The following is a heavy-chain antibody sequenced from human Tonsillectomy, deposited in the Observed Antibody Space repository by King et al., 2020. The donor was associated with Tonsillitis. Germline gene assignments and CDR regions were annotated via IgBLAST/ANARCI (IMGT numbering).Heavy chain of an antibody. CDR1: GFSLSTSGVG. CDR3: ANAPHSGETDNWFDP. V-gene: IGHV2-5*01. Sequence: TLKESGPTLVKPTQTLTLTCTFSGFSLSTSGVGVGWIRQPPGKALEWLALIYWNDDKRYSPSLKSRLTITKDTSKNQVVLTMTNMDPVDTATYYCANAPHSGETDNWFDPWGQGTLVTVSS. J-gene: IGHJ5*02. D-gene: IGHD3-10*01. CDR2: IYWNDDK.